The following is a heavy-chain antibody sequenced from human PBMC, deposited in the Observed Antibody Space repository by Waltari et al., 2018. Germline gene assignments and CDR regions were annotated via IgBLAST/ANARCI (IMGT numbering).Heavy chain of an antibody. J-gene: IGHJ3*02. CDR1: GFPFSSYS. Sequence: EVQLVESGGGLVKPGGSLRLSCAASGFPFSSYSMNWVRQAPGKGLEWVSSISSSSSYIYYADSVKGRFTISRDNAKNSLYLQMNSLRAEDTAVYYCARSGLRARDAFDIWGQGTMVTVSS. CDR3: ARSGLRARDAFDI. V-gene: IGHV3-21*01. CDR2: ISSSSSYI. D-gene: IGHD5-12*01.